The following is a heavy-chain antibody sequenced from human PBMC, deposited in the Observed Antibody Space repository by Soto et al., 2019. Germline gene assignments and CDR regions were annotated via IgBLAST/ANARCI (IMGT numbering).Heavy chain of an antibody. J-gene: IGHJ4*02. CDR3: ARGNRSSGDIFDS. V-gene: IGHV3-15*01. CDR2: IKSKSAGGTT. Sequence: EVQLVESGGGLVKPGGSVRLSCAASGFTFSNAWMSWVRQAPGKGLEWVGRIKSKSAGGTTEYDAPVKDRFTISRDDSKNTLYLQMNSLKIEDTAVYYCARGNRSSGDIFDSLGQGTLVTVSS. CDR1: GFTFSNAW. D-gene: IGHD3-22*01.